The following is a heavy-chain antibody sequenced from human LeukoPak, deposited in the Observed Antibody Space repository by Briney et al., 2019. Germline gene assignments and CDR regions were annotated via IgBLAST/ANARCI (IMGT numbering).Heavy chain of an antibody. V-gene: IGHV1-2*02. D-gene: IGHD2-15*01. CDR1: GYTFTGYY. J-gene: IGHJ2*01. Sequence: ASVKVSCKASGYTFTGYYMHWVRQAPGQGLEWMGWINPNSGGTNYAQKFQGRVTITADKSTSTAYMELSSLRSEDTAVYYCARVGLPYWYFDLWGRGTLVTVSS. CDR3: ARVGLPYWYFDL. CDR2: INPNSGGT.